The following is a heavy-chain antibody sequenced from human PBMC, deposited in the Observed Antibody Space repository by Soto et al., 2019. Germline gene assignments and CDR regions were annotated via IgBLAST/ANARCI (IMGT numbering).Heavy chain of an antibody. D-gene: IGHD2-15*01. CDR3: ARTPRYCSGGSCYPGDYYYMDV. CDR1: GGSISSGGYY. J-gene: IGHJ6*03. Sequence: QVQLQESGPGLVKPSQTLSLTCTVSGGSISSGGYYWSWIRQHPGKGLEWIGYIYYSGSTSYNPSLKSRVTVSVDTSKNQFSLKLSSVTAADTAVYYCARTPRYCSGGSCYPGDYYYMDVWGKGTTVTVSS. CDR2: IYYSGST. V-gene: IGHV4-31*03.